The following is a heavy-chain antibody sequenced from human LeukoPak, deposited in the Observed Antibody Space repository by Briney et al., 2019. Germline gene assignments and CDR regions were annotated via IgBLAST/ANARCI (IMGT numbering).Heavy chain of an antibody. CDR1: GGSITSSSYY. CDR3: ARRRFGDSALDY. J-gene: IGHJ4*02. Sequence: SETLSLTCTVSGGSITSSSYYWGWIRQPPGKGPEWIGIIYFSGSTYCNPSLKSRVTISVDTSKNQFSLKLSSVTAADTAVYYCARRRFGDSALDYWGQGTMVSVSS. D-gene: IGHD3-16*01. V-gene: IGHV4-39*01. CDR2: IYFSGST.